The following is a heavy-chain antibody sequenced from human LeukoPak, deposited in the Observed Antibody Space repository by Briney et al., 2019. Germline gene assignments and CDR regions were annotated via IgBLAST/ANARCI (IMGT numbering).Heavy chain of an antibody. V-gene: IGHV4-61*01. CDR1: GGSVSSGSYY. J-gene: IGHJ3*01. CDR3: ARDRTRHEAFDL. CDR2: MYYSGSP. Sequence: SETLSLTCTVSGGSVSSGSYYWSWIRQPPGKGLEWIGYMYYSGSPDYNPSHKSRVTISVDTSKNQFSLRLNSVTAADTAVYYCARDRTRHEAFDLWGQGTMVTVSS. D-gene: IGHD6-6*01.